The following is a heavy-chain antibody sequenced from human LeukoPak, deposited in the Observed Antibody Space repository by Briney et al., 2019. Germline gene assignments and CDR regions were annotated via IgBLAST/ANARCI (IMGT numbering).Heavy chain of an antibody. CDR2: INHSGST. Sequence: SETLSLTCAVYGVSFSGYYWSWIRQPPGKGLEWIGEINHSGSTNYNPSLKSRVTISVDTSKNQFSLKLSSVTAADTAVYYCAREATQIVPQEPGFDPWGQGTLVTVSS. CDR3: AREATQIVPQEPGFDP. V-gene: IGHV4-34*01. D-gene: IGHD2-2*01. CDR1: GVSFSGYY. J-gene: IGHJ5*02.